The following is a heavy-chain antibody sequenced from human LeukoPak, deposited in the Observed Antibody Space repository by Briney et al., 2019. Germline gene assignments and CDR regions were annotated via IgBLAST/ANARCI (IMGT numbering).Heavy chain of an antibody. CDR1: GGSINTYY. V-gene: IGHV4-59*08. J-gene: IGHJ4*02. CDR3: ARRGDYVGLDH. Sequence: SETLSLTCTVSGGSINTYYGSWIRQAPGKGLEWIGHIYYSGNTNYNPSLNSRVTISVDTSKNQFSLRLSSVTAADTAVYYCARRGDYVGLDHWGQGILVTVSS. CDR2: IYYSGNT. D-gene: IGHD4-17*01.